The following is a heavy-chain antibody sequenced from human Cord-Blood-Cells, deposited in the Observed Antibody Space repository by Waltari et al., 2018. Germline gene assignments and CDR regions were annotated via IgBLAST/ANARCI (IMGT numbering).Heavy chain of an antibody. CDR1: GGTFSSYA. CDR2: IIPIFGTA. CDR3: AGWELLRYYYYGMDV. Sequence: CKASGGTFSSYAISWVRQAPGQGLEWMGGIIPIFGTANYAQKFQGRVTITADESTSTAYMELSSLRSEDTAVYYCAGWELLRYYYYGMDVWGQGTTVTVSS. D-gene: IGHD1-26*01. V-gene: IGHV1-69*01. J-gene: IGHJ6*02.